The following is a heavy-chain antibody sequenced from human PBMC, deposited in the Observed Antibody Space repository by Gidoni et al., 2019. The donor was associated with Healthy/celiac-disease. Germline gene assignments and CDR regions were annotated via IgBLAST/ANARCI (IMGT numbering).Heavy chain of an antibody. V-gene: IGHV4-34*01. J-gene: IGHJ4*02. D-gene: IGHD1-26*01. Sequence: QVQLQQWGAGLLKPSETLSITFAFHGGSFCGYSWSGIRQPPGKGLEWIGEINHSGSTNYNPSLKSRVTISVDTSKNQFSLKLSSVTAADTAVYYCARDQNSHSGSYLRKRYFDYWGQGTLVTVSS. CDR1: GGSFCGYS. CDR3: ARDQNSHSGSYLRKRYFDY. CDR2: INHSGST.